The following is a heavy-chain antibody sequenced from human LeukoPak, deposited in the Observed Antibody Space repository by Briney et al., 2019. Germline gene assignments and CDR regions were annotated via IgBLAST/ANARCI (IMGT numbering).Heavy chain of an antibody. D-gene: IGHD5-18*01. CDR1: GFTFGTYW. J-gene: IGHJ6*03. V-gene: IGHV3-23*01. CDR3: AKGIQLWTYYYYYMDV. Sequence: GGSLRLSCAASGFTFGTYWMSWVRQAPGKGLEWVSAISGSGGSTYYADSVKGRFTISRDNSKNTLYLQMNSLRAEDTAVYYCAKGIQLWTYYYYYMDVWGKGTTVTVSS. CDR2: ISGSGGST.